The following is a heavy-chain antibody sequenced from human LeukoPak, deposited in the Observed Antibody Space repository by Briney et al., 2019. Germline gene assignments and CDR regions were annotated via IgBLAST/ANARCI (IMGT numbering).Heavy chain of an antibody. V-gene: IGHV3-30*04. J-gene: IGHJ6*03. CDR3: ARDGAPTVVTGYYYYYMDV. D-gene: IGHD4-23*01. CDR1: GFTFSSYA. Sequence: PGGSLRLSCAASGFTFSSYAMHCVRQAPGKGLEWVAVISYDGSNKYYADSVKGRFTISRDNSKSTLYLQMNSLRAEDTAVYYCARDGAPTVVTGYYYYYMDVWGKGTTVTVSS. CDR2: ISYDGSNK.